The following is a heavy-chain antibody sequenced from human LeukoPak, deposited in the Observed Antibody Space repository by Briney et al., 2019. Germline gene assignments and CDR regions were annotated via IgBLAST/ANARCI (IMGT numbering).Heavy chain of an antibody. CDR1: GYTFTTYD. J-gene: IGHJ4*02. CDR3: ARGLGDYYDTSDYYYAVPAH. Sequence: ASVKVSCKASGYTFTTYDITWVRQATGQGLAWMGWMNPNSGDTAYAQKFQGRVAMTRDTSISTAYMELSSLRSEDTAVYYCARGLGDYYDTSDYYYAVPAHWGQGTLVTVSS. CDR2: MNPNSGDT. D-gene: IGHD3-22*01. V-gene: IGHV1-8*01.